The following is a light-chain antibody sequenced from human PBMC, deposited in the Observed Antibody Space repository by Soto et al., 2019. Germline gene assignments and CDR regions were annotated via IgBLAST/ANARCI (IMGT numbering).Light chain of an antibody. Sequence: QSVLTQPASVSGSPEQSITISCTGTSSDVGGYNYVSWYQQHPGKAPKLMIYEVSNRPSGVSNRFSGSKSGNTASLTISGLQAEDEADYYCSSYTSSSTDVFGTGTKVTVL. CDR2: EVS. CDR3: SSYTSSSTDV. J-gene: IGLJ1*01. CDR1: SSDVGGYNY. V-gene: IGLV2-14*01.